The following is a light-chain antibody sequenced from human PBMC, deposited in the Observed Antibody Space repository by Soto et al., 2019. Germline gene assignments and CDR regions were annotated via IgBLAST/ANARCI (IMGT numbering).Light chain of an antibody. V-gene: IGKV1-5*03. J-gene: IGKJ1*01. CDR2: QTA. CDR3: QQCNTYST. CDR1: PSIGSW. Sequence: DIQLTQSPSILSASVGDRVTITCRASPSIGSWLAWYQQKPGKAPNLLIFQTANLESGVPSRFSGSGSGTEFTLTISSLQPDDFATYYCQQCNTYSTFGQGTKVETK.